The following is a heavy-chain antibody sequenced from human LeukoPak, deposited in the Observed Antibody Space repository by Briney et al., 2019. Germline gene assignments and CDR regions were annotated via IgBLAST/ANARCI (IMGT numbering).Heavy chain of an antibody. D-gene: IGHD3-9*01. Sequence: GGSLRLSCAASGFTFSSYAMHWVRQAPGKRLEWVAVISYDGSNKYYADSVKGRFTISRDNSKNTLYLQMNSLRAEDTAVYYCARGGLRYFDWFYGMDVWGQGTTVTVSS. CDR2: ISYDGSNK. J-gene: IGHJ6*02. CDR1: GFTFSSYA. CDR3: ARGGLRYFDWFYGMDV. V-gene: IGHV3-30-3*01.